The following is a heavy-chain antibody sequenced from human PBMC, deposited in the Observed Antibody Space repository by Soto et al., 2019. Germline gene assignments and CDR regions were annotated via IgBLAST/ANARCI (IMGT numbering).Heavy chain of an antibody. CDR2: MNPNSGNT. CDR1: GYTFTSYD. D-gene: IGHD6-13*01. CDR3: ASGSSSWYTEPYDY. V-gene: IGHV1-8*01. J-gene: IGHJ4*02. Sequence: QVQLVQSGAEVKKPGASVKVSCKASGYTFTSYDINWVRQATGQGLEWMGWMNPNSGNTGYAQKFQGRVTMTRNTSISTAYMELSSLRSEDTAVYYCASGSSSWYTEPYDYCGQGTLVTVSS.